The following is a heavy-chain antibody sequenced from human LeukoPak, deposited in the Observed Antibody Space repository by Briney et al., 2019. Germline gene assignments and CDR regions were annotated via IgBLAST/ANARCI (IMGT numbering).Heavy chain of an antibody. J-gene: IGHJ4*01. D-gene: IGHD3-10*01. V-gene: IGHV3-23*01. CDR2: IIGSVANT. CDR3: AKYTSGTSYRGLDQ. Sequence: GGSLRLSCGASGLTVSSYAVSWVRQAPGKGLEWVSTIIGSVANTYYADSVKGRFTISRDDSKNTVYLQMNSLRAEDTAVYSCAKYTSGTSYRGLDQWGHGTLVTVSS. CDR1: GLTVSSYA.